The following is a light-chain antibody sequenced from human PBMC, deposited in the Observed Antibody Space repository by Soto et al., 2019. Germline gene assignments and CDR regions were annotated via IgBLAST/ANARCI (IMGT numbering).Light chain of an antibody. V-gene: IGLV2-14*01. CDR2: EVS. Sequence: QSALTQPASVSGSPGQSITISCTGTSSDGGGYNYVSWYQQHPGKAPKLMIYEVSNRPSGVSNRFSGSKSGNTASLTISGLQAEDEADYYCSSYTSSSNYVFGTGPKLTVL. CDR1: SSDGGGYNY. CDR3: SSYTSSSNYV. J-gene: IGLJ1*01.